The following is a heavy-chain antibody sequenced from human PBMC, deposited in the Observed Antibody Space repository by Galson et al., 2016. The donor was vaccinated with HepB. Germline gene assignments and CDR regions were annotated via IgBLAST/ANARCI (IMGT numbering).Heavy chain of an antibody. CDR2: ISDRGTYI. CDR1: GFTFSSYT. J-gene: IGHJ6*02. V-gene: IGHV3-21*01. Sequence: SLRLSCAASGFTFSSYTMNWVRQAPGKGLEWVSSISDRGTYIYYADSMKARFTISRDNAKNSLYLQMSSLRVDDTAVYYCARDRIAVRFSGGYPEENYYGMDVWGQGTTVTVSS. CDR3: ARDRIAVRFSGGYPEENYYGMDV. D-gene: IGHD3-10*01.